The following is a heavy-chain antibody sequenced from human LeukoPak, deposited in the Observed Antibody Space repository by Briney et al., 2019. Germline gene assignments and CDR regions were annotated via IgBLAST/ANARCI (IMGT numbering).Heavy chain of an antibody. Sequence: GASVKVSCKASGGTFSSYAISWVRQAPGQGLEWMGGIIPIFGTANYAQKFQGRVTITTDESTSTAYMELSSLRSEDTAVYYCARVANYDFWSGCLQPWFDPWGQGTLVTVSS. CDR1: GGTFSSYA. CDR3: ARVANYDFWSGCLQPWFDP. J-gene: IGHJ5*02. CDR2: IIPIFGTA. V-gene: IGHV1-69*05. D-gene: IGHD3-3*01.